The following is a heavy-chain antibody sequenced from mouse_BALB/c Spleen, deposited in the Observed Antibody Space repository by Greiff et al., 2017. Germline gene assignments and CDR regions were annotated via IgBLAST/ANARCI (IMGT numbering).Heavy chain of an antibody. D-gene: IGHD1-1*01. CDR1: GYSITSGYY. CDR3: ARGLRYFAY. J-gene: IGHJ3*01. CDR2: ISYDGSN. V-gene: IGHV3-6*02. Sequence: EVQLVESGPGLVKPSQSLSLTCSVTGYSITSGYYWNWIRQFPGNKLEWMGYISYDGSNNYNPSLKNRISITRDTSKNQFFLKLNSVTTEDTATYYCARGLRYFAYWGQGTLVTVSA.